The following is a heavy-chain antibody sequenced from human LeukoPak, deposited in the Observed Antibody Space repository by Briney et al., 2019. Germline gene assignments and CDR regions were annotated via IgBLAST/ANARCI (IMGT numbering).Heavy chain of an antibody. J-gene: IGHJ6*02. D-gene: IGHD1-26*01. CDR3: AREKATSGSPPYYYYGMDV. CDR2: IYYSGST. CDR1: GGSFSSGGYY. Sequence: PSQTLSLTCTVSGGSFSSGGYYWSWIRQPPGKGLEWIGYIYYSGSTNYNPSLKSRVTISVDTSKNQFSLKLSSVTAADTAVYYCAREKATSGSPPYYYYGMDVWGQGTTVTVSS. V-gene: IGHV4-61*08.